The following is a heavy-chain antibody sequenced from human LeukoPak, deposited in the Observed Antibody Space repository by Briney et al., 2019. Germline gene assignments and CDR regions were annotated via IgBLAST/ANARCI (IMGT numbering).Heavy chain of an antibody. D-gene: IGHD2-15*01. CDR2: ISRSGDKT. J-gene: IGHJ6*03. Sequence: GGSLRLSCAASGFSFITYGLSWVRQAPGRGLEWVAAISRSGDKTYHADSVKGRFTISKDNSANRLSLQMDSLRAEDTAVYFCAKDTTAWWYHRAYMNVWGKGTTVTVSS. CDR1: GFSFITYG. V-gene: IGHV3-23*01. CDR3: AKDTTAWWYHRAYMNV.